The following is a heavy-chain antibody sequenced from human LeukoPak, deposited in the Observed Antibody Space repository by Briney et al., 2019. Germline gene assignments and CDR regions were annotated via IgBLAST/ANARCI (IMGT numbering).Heavy chain of an antibody. J-gene: IGHJ3*02. Sequence: PGGSLRLSCAASGFAFTAYWMSWVRQAPGKGLEWVANIKQDGSDQFYVGSVKGRFTISRDNTEKSVNLQMNSLRAEDTAVYYCARAYSYSFHIWGQGTMVTVSS. CDR2: IKQDGSDQ. D-gene: IGHD3-16*01. CDR1: GFAFTAYW. CDR3: ARAYSYSFHI. V-gene: IGHV3-7*01.